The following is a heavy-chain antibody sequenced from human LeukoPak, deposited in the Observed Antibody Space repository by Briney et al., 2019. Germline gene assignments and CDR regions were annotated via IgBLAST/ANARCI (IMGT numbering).Heavy chain of an antibody. CDR3: AKTFYYGSSGYCNFDY. CDR1: GLTFSSYA. Sequence: PGGSLRLSCAASGLTFSSYAMSWVRQAPGKGLDWVSVISGSGDTTYYADSVKGRFTISRDNSKNTLYLQVNSLRAEDTAVYYCAKTFYYGSSGYCNFDYWGQGTLVTVSS. V-gene: IGHV3-23*01. D-gene: IGHD3-22*01. J-gene: IGHJ4*02. CDR2: ISGSGDTT.